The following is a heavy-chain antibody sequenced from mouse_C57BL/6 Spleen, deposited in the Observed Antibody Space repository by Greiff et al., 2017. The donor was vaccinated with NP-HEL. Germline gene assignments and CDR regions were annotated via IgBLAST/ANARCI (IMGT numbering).Heavy chain of an antibody. V-gene: IGHV5-6*02. CDR1: GFTFSSYG. D-gene: IGHD1-1*01. CDR2: ISSGGSYT. J-gene: IGHJ4*01. Sequence: DVRLVESGGDLVKPGGSLKLSCAASGFTFSSYGMSWVRQTPDKRLEWVATISSGGSYTYYPDSVKGRFTISRDNAKNTLYLQMSSLKSEDTAMYYCAGEDYDYAMDNWSQVASVTVSS. CDR3: AGEDYDYAMDN.